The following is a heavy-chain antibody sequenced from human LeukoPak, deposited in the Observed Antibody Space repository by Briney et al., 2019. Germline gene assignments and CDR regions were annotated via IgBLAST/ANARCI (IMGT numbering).Heavy chain of an antibody. CDR1: GGSISSSKW. CDR2: IYHSGST. J-gene: IGHJ4*02. V-gene: IGHV4-4*02. Sequence: SGTLSLTCVVSGGSISSSKWWTWVLQPPGKGLEWIGEIYHSGSTNYNPSLKSRVTISVDKSKNQFSLKLSSVTAADTAVYYCAREHNYGAPLDYWGQGTLVTVSS. D-gene: IGHD4/OR15-4a*01. CDR3: AREHNYGAPLDY.